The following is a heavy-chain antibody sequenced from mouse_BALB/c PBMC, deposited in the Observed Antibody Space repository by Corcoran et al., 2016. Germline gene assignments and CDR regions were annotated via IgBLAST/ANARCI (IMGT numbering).Heavy chain of an antibody. CDR3: ARDADWYFDV. J-gene: IGHJ1*01. CDR1: GYTFTDYY. Sequence: EVQLQQSGPELVKPGASVKMSCKASGYTFTDYYMKWVKRSHGKSLEWIGDINPNNGGTSYNQKFKGKATLTVDKSSSTAYMQLNSLTSEDSAVYYCARDADWYFDVWGAGTTVTVSS. CDR2: INPNNGGT. V-gene: IGHV1-26*01.